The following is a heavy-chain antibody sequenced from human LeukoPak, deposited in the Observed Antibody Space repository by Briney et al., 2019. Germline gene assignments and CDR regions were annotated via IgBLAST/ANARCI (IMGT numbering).Heavy chain of an antibody. CDR2: IQQDGSEI. Sequence: GGSERLSCVASGFTFSSYWMGWVRQAPGKGLEWVANIQQDGSEIFYVGSVRGRFTISRDNAKNSLYLQMNSLRAEDTAVYYCAELGITMIGGVWGKGTTVTISS. CDR3: AELGITMIGGV. D-gene: IGHD3-10*02. CDR1: GFTFSSYW. V-gene: IGHV3-7*01. J-gene: IGHJ6*04.